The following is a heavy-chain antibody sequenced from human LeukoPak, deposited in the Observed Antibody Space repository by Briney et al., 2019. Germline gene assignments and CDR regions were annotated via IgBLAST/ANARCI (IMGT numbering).Heavy chain of an antibody. CDR1: GGSLSSDKW. V-gene: IGHV4-4*02. Sequence: SETLSLTLPCSGGSLSSDKWWVWVRQPPGKGLEWIGEIFHSGRANYNPSLKSRVNISVDTSKNQFSLKLNSVTAADAAVYYCARRGTIDSGRPWNWGQGTLVTVSS. CDR2: IFHSGRA. D-gene: IGHD1-26*01. J-gene: IGHJ4*02. CDR3: ARRGTIDSGRPWN.